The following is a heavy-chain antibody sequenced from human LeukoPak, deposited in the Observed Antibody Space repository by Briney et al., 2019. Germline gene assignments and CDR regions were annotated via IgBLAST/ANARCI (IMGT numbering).Heavy chain of an antibody. D-gene: IGHD6-6*01. CDR1: GFTFSSYW. J-gene: IGHJ3*02. V-gene: IGHV3-74*01. Sequence: GDSLRLSCAASGFTFSSYWMHWVRQAPGKGLVWVSRISTDGSSTNSADSVKGRFTISRDNAKNTLYLQMNSLRAEDTAVYYCLREYSSSSGRAFDIWGQGTMVTVSP. CDR2: ISTDGSST. CDR3: LREYSSSSGRAFDI.